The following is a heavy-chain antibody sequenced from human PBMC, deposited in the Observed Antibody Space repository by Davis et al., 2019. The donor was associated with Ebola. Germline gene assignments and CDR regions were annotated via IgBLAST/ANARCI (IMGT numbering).Heavy chain of an antibody. V-gene: IGHV5-51*01. J-gene: IGHJ6*02. D-gene: IGHD6-19*01. Sequence: GESLKISCKGSGYSFTSYWISWVRQMPGKGLEWMGIIYPGDSDTRYSPSFQGQVTISADKSISTAYLQWSSLKASDTAMYYCARHVSSGWYSYYYYGMDVWGQGTTVTVSS. CDR3: ARHVSSGWYSYYYYGMDV. CDR1: GYSFTSYW. CDR2: IYPGDSDT.